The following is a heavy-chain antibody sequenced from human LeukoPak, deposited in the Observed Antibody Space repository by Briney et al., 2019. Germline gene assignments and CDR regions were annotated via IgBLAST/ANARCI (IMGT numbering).Heavy chain of an antibody. J-gene: IGHJ3*02. CDR3: ATDSSGYVSYHDI. V-gene: IGHV4-59*12. CDR1: GGSISTYY. CDR2: IYYSGST. Sequence: SSETLSLTCTVSGGSISTYYWSWIRQPPGKGLEWIGYIYYSGSTYYNPSLKSRVTISVDTSKNQFSLKLSFVTAADTAVYYCATDSSGYVSYHDIWGQGTMVTVSS. D-gene: IGHD3-22*01.